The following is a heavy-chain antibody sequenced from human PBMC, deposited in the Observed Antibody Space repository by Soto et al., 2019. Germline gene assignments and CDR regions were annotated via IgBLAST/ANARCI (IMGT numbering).Heavy chain of an antibody. Sequence: QVQLVQSGAEEKKPGASVKVSCKASGYTFTSYAMHWVRQAPGQRLEWMGWINAGNGNTKYSQKFQGRVTITRDTSASTAYMELSSLRSEDTAVYYCAAGPAYSGSLYYFDYWGQGTLVTVSS. V-gene: IGHV1-3*05. CDR2: INAGNGNT. D-gene: IGHD1-26*01. J-gene: IGHJ4*02. CDR3: AAGPAYSGSLYYFDY. CDR1: GYTFTSYA.